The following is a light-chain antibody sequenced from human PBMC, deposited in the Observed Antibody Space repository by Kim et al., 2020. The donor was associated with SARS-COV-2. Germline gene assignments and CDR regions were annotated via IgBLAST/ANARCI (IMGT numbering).Light chain of an antibody. V-gene: IGKV1-16*01. CDR3: QQYNSYQPT. CDR2: AAS. Sequence: APGGDRVAITSRASQGISNYLAGSQQKTGRARKSLICAASSLQRGVPSRFSGRGSGTDFTLTISSLQPEDFATYYCQQYNSYQPTFGRGTPLEIK. J-gene: IGKJ5*01. CDR1: QGISNY.